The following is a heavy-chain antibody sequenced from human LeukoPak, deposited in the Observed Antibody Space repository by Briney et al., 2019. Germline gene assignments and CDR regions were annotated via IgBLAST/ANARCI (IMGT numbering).Heavy chain of an antibody. CDR1: GFTFSSYG. J-gene: IGHJ4*02. CDR3: ARDWVLEGSGFDY. V-gene: IGHV3-30*02. D-gene: IGHD4/OR15-4a*01. CDR2: IRYDGSNK. Sequence: GGSLRLSCAASGFTFSSYGMYWVRQAPGKGLEWVAFIRYDGSNKYYADSVKGRFTISRDNSKNTLDLQMKSLRAEDTAVYYCARDWVLEGSGFDYWGQGTLVTVSS.